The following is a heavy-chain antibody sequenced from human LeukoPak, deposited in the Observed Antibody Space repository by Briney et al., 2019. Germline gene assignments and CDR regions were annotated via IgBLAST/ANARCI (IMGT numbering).Heavy chain of an antibody. CDR2: LGGSGSST. V-gene: IGHV3-23*01. J-gene: IGHJ4*02. Sequence: GGSLRLSCAASGFTFSSYAMSWVRQAPGKGLEWVSALGGSGSSTYYADSVKGRCTISRDNSKNTLYLQMNSLRGEDTAVYYCAKIARTDTYVDFWGQGTLVTVSS. D-gene: IGHD5-18*01. CDR3: AKIARTDTYVDF. CDR1: GFTFSSYA.